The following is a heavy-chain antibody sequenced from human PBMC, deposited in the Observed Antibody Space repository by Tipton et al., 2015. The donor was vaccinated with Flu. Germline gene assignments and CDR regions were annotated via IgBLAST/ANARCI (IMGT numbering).Heavy chain of an antibody. V-gene: IGHV4-59*08. D-gene: IGHD3-10*02. CDR1: GFTFNTYW. J-gene: IGHJ4*02. CDR2: VARTGDT. CDR3: ARHTGDSVRGVIDY. Sequence: LRLSCAASGFTFNTYWMSWVRQFPGKGLEWIGTVARTGDTIYNPSLKSRVTLSIDTSKNQFSLKMKSVTAADTAVYYCARHTGDSVRGVIDYWGQGTLVTVSS.